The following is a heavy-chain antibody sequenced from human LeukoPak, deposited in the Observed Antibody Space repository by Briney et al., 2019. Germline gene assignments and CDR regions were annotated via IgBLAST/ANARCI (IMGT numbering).Heavy chain of an antibody. Sequence: PGGSLRLSCAASGFTFNNAWMPWVRQAPGKGLEWIGRVKSKNDGGATDYAAPVRGRFIISRDDSKNTLYLQMITLKTEDTAVYYCAIDIPERYYPFDYWGQGTLVTVSS. J-gene: IGHJ4*02. CDR2: VKSKNDGGAT. CDR1: GFTFNNAW. CDR3: AIDIPERYYPFDY. V-gene: IGHV3-15*01. D-gene: IGHD3-10*01.